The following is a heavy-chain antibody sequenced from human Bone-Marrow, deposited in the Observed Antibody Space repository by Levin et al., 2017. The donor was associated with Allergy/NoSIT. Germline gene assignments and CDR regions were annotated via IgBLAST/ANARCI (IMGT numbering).Heavy chain of an antibody. CDR3: ARDPPYSSSCLNY. CDR1: GYTFTDYY. Sequence: GASVKVSCKASGYTFTDYYIHWVRQAPGQGLEWRGWINPNRGGTNYAQKFQGRVTMTRDTSISTAYMDLSRLRSDDTAVYYCARDPPYSSSCLNYWGQGTLVTVSS. D-gene: IGHD6-13*01. CDR2: INPNRGGT. J-gene: IGHJ4*02. V-gene: IGHV1-2*02.